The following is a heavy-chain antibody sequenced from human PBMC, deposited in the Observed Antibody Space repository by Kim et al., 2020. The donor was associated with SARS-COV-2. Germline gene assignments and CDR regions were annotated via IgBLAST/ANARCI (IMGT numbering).Heavy chain of an antibody. J-gene: IGHJ6*02. V-gene: IGHV3-23*01. D-gene: IGHD2-2*02. Sequence: GGSLRLSCAASGFSFSDYAMSWVRQAPGKGLEWVSSISGNSGSTHFADSVRGRFAISRDNSKNTLYLQMDNLRAEDTALYYCAKDRSDLGHLYIHLCMDLWGQGIAVTVSS. CDR2: ISGNSGST. CDR3: AKDRSDLGHLYIHLCMDL. CDR1: GFSFSDYA.